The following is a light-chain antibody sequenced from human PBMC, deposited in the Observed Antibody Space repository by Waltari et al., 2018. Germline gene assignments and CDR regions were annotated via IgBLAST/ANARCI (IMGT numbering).Light chain of an antibody. Sequence: QSALTQPASVSGSPGQSITISCSGTTSDLGGYNYVSWYQQPPGKAPKHIIYDVTSRPSGVSNRFSGSKSGNTASLTISGLQAEDEADYYCCSFTSSSTWVFGGGTKLTVL. CDR1: TSDLGGYNY. CDR2: DVT. V-gene: IGLV2-14*01. J-gene: IGLJ3*02. CDR3: CSFTSSSTWV.